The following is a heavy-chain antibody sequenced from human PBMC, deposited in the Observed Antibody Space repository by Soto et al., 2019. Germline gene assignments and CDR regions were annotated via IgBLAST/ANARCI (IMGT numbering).Heavy chain of an antibody. CDR2: IYYSGST. Sequence: PSETLSLACTVSGGSISSSSYYWGWIRQPPGKGLEWIGSIYYSGSTYYNPSLKSRVTISVDTSKNQFSLKLSSVTAADTAVYYCARDYYGSGSYFQLPPSYAYSGQGTLVIGSA. CDR3: ARDYYGSGSYFQLPPSYAY. CDR1: GGSISSSSYY. J-gene: IGHJ4*02. V-gene: IGHV4-39*02. D-gene: IGHD3-10*01.